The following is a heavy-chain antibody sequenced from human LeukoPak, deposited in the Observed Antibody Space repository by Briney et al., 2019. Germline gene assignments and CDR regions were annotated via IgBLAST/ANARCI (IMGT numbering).Heavy chain of an antibody. Sequence: PSDTLSLTCSVSGGSISSSSVYWGWIRQPPGKGLEWIGSFYYTESTVYNPSLKSRVTISVDTSNNQFSLKLTSVTAADTAVYYCARGPMVRGVMVPNWGQGTLVTVSS. J-gene: IGHJ4*02. V-gene: IGHV4-39*01. CDR2: FYYTEST. D-gene: IGHD3-10*01. CDR3: ARGPMVRGVMVPN. CDR1: GGSISSSSVY.